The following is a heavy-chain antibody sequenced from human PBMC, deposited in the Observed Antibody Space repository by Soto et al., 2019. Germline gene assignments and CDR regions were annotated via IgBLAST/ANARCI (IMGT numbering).Heavy chain of an antibody. D-gene: IGHD7-27*01. CDR2: IYKSATT. V-gene: IGHV4-30-4*01. J-gene: IGHJ5*02. Sequence: SETLSLTCSVSGDSISNLDYFWAWIRQPPGQALEYIGYIYKSATTYYNPSFESQVAISVDTSKSQFSLNVTSVTAADTAVYFCARGRYCLTGRCFPNWFDPWGQGTLVTVSS. CDR3: ARGRYCLTGRCFPNWFDP. CDR1: GDSISNLDYF.